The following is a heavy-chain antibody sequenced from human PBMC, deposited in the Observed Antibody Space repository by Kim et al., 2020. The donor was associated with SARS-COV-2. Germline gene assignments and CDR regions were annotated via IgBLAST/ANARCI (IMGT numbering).Heavy chain of an antibody. V-gene: IGHV4-59*13. Sequence: SETLSLTCTVSGGSISSYYWSWIRQPPGKGLEWIGYIYYSGSTNNNPSLKSRVTISVDTSKNQFSLKLSSVTAADTAVYYCARDQEVVRGVNYYYYGMD. J-gene: IGHJ6*01. CDR2: IYYSGST. CDR1: GGSISSYY. CDR3: ARDQEVVRGVNYYYYGMD. D-gene: IGHD3-10*01.